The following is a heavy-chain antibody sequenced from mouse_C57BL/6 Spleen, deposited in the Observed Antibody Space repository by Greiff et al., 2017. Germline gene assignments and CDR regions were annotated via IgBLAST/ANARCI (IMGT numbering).Heavy chain of an antibody. CDR2: ISSGSSTI. J-gene: IGHJ4*01. CDR1: GFTFSDYG. Sequence: EVMLVESGGGLVKPGGSLKLSCAASGFTFSDYGMHWVRQAPEKGLEWVAYISSGSSTIYYADTVKGRFTISRDNAKNTLFLQMTSLRSEATAMYYCARTLGSAMDYWGQGTSVTVSS. CDR3: ARTLGSAMDY. D-gene: IGHD3-1*01. V-gene: IGHV5-17*01.